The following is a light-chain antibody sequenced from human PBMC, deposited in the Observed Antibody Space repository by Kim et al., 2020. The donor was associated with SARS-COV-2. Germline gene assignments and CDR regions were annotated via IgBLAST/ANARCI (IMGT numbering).Light chain of an antibody. CDR3: QSYDSSLRGYV. CDR2: TNR. Sequence: QRVTSSCTGSSSNIGAPYDVHWYQQLPGTAPKLLIYTNRNRPSGVPDRFSGSKSGTSASLAITGLQAEDEADYYCQSYDSSLRGYVFGSGTKVTVL. J-gene: IGLJ1*01. V-gene: IGLV1-40*01. CDR1: SSNIGAPYD.